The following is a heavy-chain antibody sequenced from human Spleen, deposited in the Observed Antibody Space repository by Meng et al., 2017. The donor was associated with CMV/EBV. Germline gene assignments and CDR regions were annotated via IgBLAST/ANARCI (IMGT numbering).Heavy chain of an antibody. CDR1: GFTFSSHS. V-gene: IGHV3-48*04. CDR3: ARDTGALLTPWDYYYGMYV. J-gene: IGHJ6*02. Sequence: GGSLRLSCAASGFTFSSHSMNCVHQAPGKGLEWVSYISSSSSTIYYADSVKGRFTISRDNAKNSLYLQMNSLIADDTAVYYCARDTGALLTPWDYYYGMYVWGQGTTVTVSS. CDR2: ISSSSSTI. D-gene: IGHD7-27*01.